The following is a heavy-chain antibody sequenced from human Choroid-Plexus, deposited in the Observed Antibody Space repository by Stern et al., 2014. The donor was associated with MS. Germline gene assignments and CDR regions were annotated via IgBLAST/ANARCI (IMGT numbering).Heavy chain of an antibody. CDR1: GFTLGSCA. J-gene: IGHJ5*02. CDR2: VSYDGSNK. Sequence: VQLVESGGGVVQPGRPLRLSCVASGFTLGSCAMHWVRQAPGKGMGWVGGVSYDGSNKYYADSVKGRFTISRDNSQNTLYMQMSSLRPEDTAVYYCAKDRQYLTYFFDHWGQGSLVTVSS. D-gene: IGHD2/OR15-2a*01. CDR3: AKDRQYLTYFFDH. V-gene: IGHV3-30*18.